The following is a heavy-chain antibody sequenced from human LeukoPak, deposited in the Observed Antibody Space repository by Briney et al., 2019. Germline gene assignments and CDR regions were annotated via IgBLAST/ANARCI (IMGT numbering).Heavy chain of an antibody. CDR3: ARLLVFVELYDDF. Sequence: GAPVKRSCKASGYTFTSYGISWVRQPPGQGLEWMGWISAYNGNTNYAQKLQGRVTMTTDTSTSTAYMELRSLRSDDTAVYYCARLLVFVELYDDFWGQGTLVTVSS. D-gene: IGHD3-10*01. CDR2: ISAYNGNT. V-gene: IGHV1-18*01. CDR1: GYTFTSYG. J-gene: IGHJ4*02.